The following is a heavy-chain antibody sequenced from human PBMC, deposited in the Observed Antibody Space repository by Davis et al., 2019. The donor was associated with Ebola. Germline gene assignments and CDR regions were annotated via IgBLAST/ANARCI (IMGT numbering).Heavy chain of an antibody. J-gene: IGHJ6*04. D-gene: IGHD6-13*01. Sequence: GGSLRLSCAASGFTFSSYSMNWVRQAPGKGLEWVSSISSSSSYIYYADSVKGRFTISRDNAKNSLYLQMNSLRAEDTAVYYCARIRGIAAPTGYCYGMDVWGKGTAVTVSS. CDR1: GFTFSSYS. CDR2: ISSSSSYI. CDR3: ARIRGIAAPTGYCYGMDV. V-gene: IGHV3-21*01.